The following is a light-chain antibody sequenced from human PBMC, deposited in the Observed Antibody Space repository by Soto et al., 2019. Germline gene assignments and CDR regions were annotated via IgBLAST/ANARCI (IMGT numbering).Light chain of an antibody. Sequence: QSVLTQPPSASGSPGQSVTISCTGTSSDVGAYDYVSWYQQHPDKAPKLMIYEVNKRPSGVPDRFSGSKSGNTASLTVSGLQADEEADYYCSSFAGSNTDVVFGGGTKLTVL. CDR3: SSFAGSNTDVV. J-gene: IGLJ2*01. V-gene: IGLV2-8*01. CDR1: SSDVGAYDY. CDR2: EVN.